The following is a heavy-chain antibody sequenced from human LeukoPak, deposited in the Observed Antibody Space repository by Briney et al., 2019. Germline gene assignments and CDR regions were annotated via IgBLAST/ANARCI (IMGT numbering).Heavy chain of an antibody. CDR3: ARGSATGLAY. D-gene: IGHD1-1*01. CDR2: IDRRGST. V-gene: IGHV4-39*07. Sequence: SETLSLTCTVSGGSISSGGYYWSWIRQPPGKGLEWIGEIDRRGSTNYNPALKSRLTISVDTSKNQFSLKLTSVTAADTAVYYCARGSATGLAYWGQGTLVTVSS. J-gene: IGHJ4*02. CDR1: GGSISSGGYY.